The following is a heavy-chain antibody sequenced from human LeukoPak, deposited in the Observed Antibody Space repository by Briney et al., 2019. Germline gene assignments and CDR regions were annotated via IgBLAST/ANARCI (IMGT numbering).Heavy chain of an antibody. V-gene: IGHV3-7*01. D-gene: IGHD5-18*01. Sequence: GGSLRLSCAASGFTFSSYEMHWVRQAPGKGLEWVANIKQDASEKYYVDAVKGRFTISRDNAKTSLYLQMNSLRAEDTAVYYCARDLSGIAGYTYGRGIDYWGQGILVTVSS. CDR1: GFTFSSYE. J-gene: IGHJ4*02. CDR3: ARDLSGIAGYTYGRGIDY. CDR2: IKQDASEK.